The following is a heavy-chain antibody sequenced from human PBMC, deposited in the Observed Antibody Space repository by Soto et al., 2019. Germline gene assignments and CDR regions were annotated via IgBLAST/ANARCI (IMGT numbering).Heavy chain of an antibody. CDR2: ISSSSSYI. CDR3: AFAGSGSYSNVPDAFDN. CDR1: GFTFSSYS. D-gene: IGHD3-10*01. V-gene: IGHV3-21*01. J-gene: IGHJ3*02. Sequence: EVQLVESGGGLVKPGGSLRLSCAASGFTFSSYSMNWVRQAPGKGLEWVSSISSSSSYIYYADSVKGRFTISRDNAKNSLYLQMNSLRAEDTAVYYCAFAGSGSYSNVPDAFDNWGQGTMVTVSS.